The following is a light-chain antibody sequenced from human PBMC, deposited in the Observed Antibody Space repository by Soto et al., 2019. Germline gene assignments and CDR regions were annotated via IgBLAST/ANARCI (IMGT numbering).Light chain of an antibody. J-gene: IGLJ1*01. CDR3: SSYISSSTPYV. V-gene: IGLV2-14*03. CDR2: GVS. Sequence: QSVLTQPASVSGSPGQSITISCPGTSSDIGGYNFVSWYQHHPGKAPRLMIFGVSDRPSVVSDRFSGSKSGNTASLTISGLQAEDEADYYCSSYISSSTPYVFGTGTKVTVL. CDR1: SSDIGGYNF.